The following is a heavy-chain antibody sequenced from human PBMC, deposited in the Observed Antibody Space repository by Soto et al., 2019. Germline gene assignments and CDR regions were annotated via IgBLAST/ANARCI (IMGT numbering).Heavy chain of an antibody. V-gene: IGHV3-30-3*01. CDR1: GFTFSSYE. CDR3: ARDRYYFGSGSESDGLDV. Sequence: PGGSLRLSCAASGFTFSSYEMHWVRQPPGKGLECVAVISYDGSNKYFADSVKGRFTISRDNSKNRLYLQMNSLRPEDTAVYYCARDRYYFGSGSESDGLDVWGQGTTVTVYS. CDR2: ISYDGSNK. D-gene: IGHD3-10*01. J-gene: IGHJ6*02.